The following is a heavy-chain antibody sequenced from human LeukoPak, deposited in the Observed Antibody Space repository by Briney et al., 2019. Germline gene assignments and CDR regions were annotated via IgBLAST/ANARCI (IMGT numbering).Heavy chain of an antibody. CDR1: GFTFSSYG. CDR3: AKLNGVLRYFDWAKSAWFDP. D-gene: IGHD3-9*01. CDR2: ISGSGSST. V-gene: IGHV3-23*01. J-gene: IGHJ5*02. Sequence: GGSLRLSCAASGFTFSSYGMHWVRQAPGKGLEWVSAISGSGSSTYYADSVKGRFTISRDSSKNTLYLQMNSLRAEDTAVYYCAKLNGVLRYFDWAKSAWFDPWGQGTLVTVSS.